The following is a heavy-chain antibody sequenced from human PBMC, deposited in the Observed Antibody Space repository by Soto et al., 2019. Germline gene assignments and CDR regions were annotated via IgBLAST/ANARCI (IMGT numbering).Heavy chain of an antibody. CDR3: ARHHCSSTTCHASDY. J-gene: IGHJ4*02. CDR2: IIPILDIA. D-gene: IGHD2-2*01. Sequence: QVQLVQSGAEVKKPGSSVKVSCKASGGTFSSDAISWVRQAPGQGLEWMGRIIPILDIANYAQKFQGRVTITADKSTSSAFMELSSLRNEDTAVYYCARHHCSSTTCHASDYWGQRTLVTVSS. V-gene: IGHV1-69*02. CDR1: GGTFSSDA.